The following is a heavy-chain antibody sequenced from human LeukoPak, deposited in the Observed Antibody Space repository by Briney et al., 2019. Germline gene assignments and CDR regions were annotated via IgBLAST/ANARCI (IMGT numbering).Heavy chain of an antibody. CDR3: ARAPPRGSYYRGYFDY. CDR1: GVSISSYY. J-gene: IGHJ4*02. Sequence: SGTLSFTCTVSGVSISSYYWSWIRQAPRKGLEWVGYIHYSGGTTYNPSLKSRVTISVDTSKNQFSLNLSSVTAADTAVYYCARAPPRGSYYRGYFDYWGQGTLVTVSS. V-gene: IGHV4-59*01. CDR2: IHYSGGT. D-gene: IGHD3-10*01.